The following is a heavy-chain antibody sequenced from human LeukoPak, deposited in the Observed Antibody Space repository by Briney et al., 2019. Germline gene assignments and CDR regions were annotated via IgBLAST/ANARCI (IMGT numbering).Heavy chain of an antibody. Sequence: GGSLRLSCAASGFTFTEYSIIWVRQAPGKGLEWVSFISDISDRSSTIHYADSAKGRFTISRDNAERSVYLQMNSLRADDTAVYYCARVRGPTLKTCYMDVWGTGTTVTVSS. J-gene: IGHJ6*03. CDR1: GFTFTEYS. V-gene: IGHV3-48*04. D-gene: IGHD3-10*01. CDR2: ISDRSSTI. CDR3: ARVRGPTLKTCYMDV.